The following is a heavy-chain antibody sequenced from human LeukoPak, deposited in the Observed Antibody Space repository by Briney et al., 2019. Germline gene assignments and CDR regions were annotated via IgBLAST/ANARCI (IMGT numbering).Heavy chain of an antibody. V-gene: IGHV4-4*02. D-gene: IGHD3-16*01. CDR3: ARTLSYYYYYAMDV. Sequence: PSGTLSLTCAVSGGSISSSNWWSWVRQPPGKGLEWIGEIYHGGSTNYNPSLKSRVTISVDKSKNQFSLKLSSVTAADTAVYYCARTLSYYYYYAMDVWGQGTTVTVSS. J-gene: IGHJ6*02. CDR1: GGSISSSNW. CDR2: IYHGGST.